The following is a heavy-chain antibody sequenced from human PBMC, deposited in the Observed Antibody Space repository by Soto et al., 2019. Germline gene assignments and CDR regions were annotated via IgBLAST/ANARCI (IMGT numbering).Heavy chain of an antibody. CDR1: GLTFGSRA. D-gene: IGHD3-10*01. J-gene: IGHJ4*02. V-gene: IGHV3-23*01. CDR3: ARGSTESYPGSRIFDF. Sequence: GSLRLSCVASGLTFGSRAMSWVRQAPGEGLQWVATITDNGGDAKYADSVRGRFVISRDNSKKTLYLQMTSLTAEDSTMYFCARGSTESYPGSRIFDFWGRGTLVTVSS. CDR2: ITDNGGDA.